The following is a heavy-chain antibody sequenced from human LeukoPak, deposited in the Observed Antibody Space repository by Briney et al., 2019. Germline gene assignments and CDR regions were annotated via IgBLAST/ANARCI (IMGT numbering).Heavy chain of an antibody. CDR2: INHSGST. D-gene: IGHD3-9*01. V-gene: IGHV4-34*01. J-gene: IGHJ6*03. CDR3: ARGESRYYDILTGYYIGRDYYYYYMDV. CDR1: GGSFSGYY. Sequence: SETLSLTCAVYGGSFSGYYWSWIRQPPGKGLEWIGEINHSGSTNYNPSLKSRVTISVDTSKNQFSLKLSSVTAADTAVYYCARGESRYYDILTGYYIGRDYYYYYMDVWGRGTTVTVSS.